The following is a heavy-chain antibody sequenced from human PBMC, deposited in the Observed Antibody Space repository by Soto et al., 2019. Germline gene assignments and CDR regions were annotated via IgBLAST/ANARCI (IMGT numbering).Heavy chain of an antibody. CDR2: ITSSSSYI. D-gene: IGHD1-26*01. J-gene: IGHJ4*02. V-gene: IGHV3-21*01. CDR1: GFTFSLYS. CDR3: VRESYTDSRTDY. Sequence: GGSLRLSCAASGFTFSLYSMIWVRQAPGKGLEWVASITSSSSYIYYEDSLKGRFTISRDNAKNSLFLQLDSLRAEDTAVYFCVRESYTDSRTDYWGQGTLVTVSS.